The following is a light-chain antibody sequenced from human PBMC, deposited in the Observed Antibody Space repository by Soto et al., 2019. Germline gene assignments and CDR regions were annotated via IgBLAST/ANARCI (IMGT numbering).Light chain of an antibody. V-gene: IGKV3-11*01. CDR2: DTS. J-gene: IGKJ5*01. Sequence: EIVLTQSPATLSLSPGDGATLSCRASQSIKNNLAWYQQKPGQAPRLLIYDTSNRATGIPARFSGSGSGTDFTLTISSLEPEDFAVYYCQQRNTWPPITFGQGTRLEIK. CDR1: QSIKNN. CDR3: QQRNTWPPIT.